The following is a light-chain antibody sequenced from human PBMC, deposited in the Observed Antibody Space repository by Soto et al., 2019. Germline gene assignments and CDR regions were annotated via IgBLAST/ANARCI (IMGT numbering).Light chain of an antibody. CDR1: QSVSSY. V-gene: IGKV3-11*01. J-gene: IGKJ4*01. CDR3: QQRSNWPST. CDR2: DAS. Sequence: EIVLTQSPATLSLSPGERAALSCRASQSVSSYLAWYQQKPGQAPRLLIYDASKRAAGIPARFSGSGSGTEFTLTISSLEPDDFAVYYCQQRSNWPSTFGVRTKVEIK.